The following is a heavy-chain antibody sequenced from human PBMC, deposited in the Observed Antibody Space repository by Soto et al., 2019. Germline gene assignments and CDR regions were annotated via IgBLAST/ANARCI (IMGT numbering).Heavy chain of an antibody. D-gene: IGHD6-13*01. V-gene: IGHV1-3*01. J-gene: IGHJ4*02. CDR3: AAEHNDLYSSSWYFDY. CDR1: GYTFTSYA. CDR2: INAGNGNT. Sequence: QVQLVQSGAEVKKPGASVKVSCKASGYTFTSYAMHWVRQAPGQSLEWMGWINAGNGNTKYSPKFQGRGTITSDTSASTAYMELSSLRSEDTAVYYCAAEHNDLYSSSWYFDYWGQGTLVTVSS.